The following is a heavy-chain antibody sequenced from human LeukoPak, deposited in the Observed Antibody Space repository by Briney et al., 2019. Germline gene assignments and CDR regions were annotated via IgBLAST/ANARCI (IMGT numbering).Heavy chain of an antibody. Sequence: GGSLRLSCAASGFTFSNYWMHWVREVPGKGLVWVSRIASDGSVTNYADSVKGRFTISRDNAKNTLYLQMNSLRVEDTAVYYCARDRSSFNGMDVWGQGTTVTVSS. CDR2: IASDGSVT. CDR3: ARDRSSFNGMDV. J-gene: IGHJ6*02. CDR1: GFTFSNYW. V-gene: IGHV3-74*01.